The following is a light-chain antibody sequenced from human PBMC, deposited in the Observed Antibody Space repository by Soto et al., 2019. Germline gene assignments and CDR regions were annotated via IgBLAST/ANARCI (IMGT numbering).Light chain of an antibody. CDR2: AAS. CDR1: QTISSW. J-gene: IGKJ1*01. Sequence: IQMTQSPSTLSGSVGDRVTITCLASQTISSWLAWYQQKPGKAPNLLIYAASSLETGVPSRFSGSGSGTEFTLSISSLQPDDSASYYCQQYNSYSKTFGQGTKVDIK. V-gene: IGKV1-5*01. CDR3: QQYNSYSKT.